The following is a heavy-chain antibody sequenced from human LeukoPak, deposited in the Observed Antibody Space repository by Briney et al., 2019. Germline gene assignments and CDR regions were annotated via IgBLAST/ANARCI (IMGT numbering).Heavy chain of an antibody. V-gene: IGHV4-31*03. CDR3: ARWDDSAWGFGN. D-gene: IGHD6-19*01. Sequence: PSETLSLTCTVSGGSISSGYYYWSWIRQHPGKGLEWIGYIYYSGSTYYNPSLKSRVTISLDTSKNQFSLKLTSVTAADTAVYYCARWDDSAWGFGNWGPGTLVTVSS. J-gene: IGHJ4*02. CDR1: GGSISSGYYY. CDR2: IYYSGST.